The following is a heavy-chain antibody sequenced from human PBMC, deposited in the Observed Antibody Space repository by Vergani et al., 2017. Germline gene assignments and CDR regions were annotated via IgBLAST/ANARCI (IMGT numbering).Heavy chain of an antibody. CDR1: GFTFSSYG. J-gene: IGHJ2*01. D-gene: IGHD2-2*01. CDR2: IWYDGSNK. V-gene: IGHV3-33*08. CDR3: AREMTDDQLVHDQGYVDL. Sequence: QVQLVESGGGVVQPGRSLRLSCAASGFTFSSYGMHWVRQAPGKGLEWVAVIWYDGSNKYYAESVKGRFTISRDNSKNTLYLQMNRLRAEETAVYYCAREMTDDQLVHDQGYVDLWGRGTLVTVSS.